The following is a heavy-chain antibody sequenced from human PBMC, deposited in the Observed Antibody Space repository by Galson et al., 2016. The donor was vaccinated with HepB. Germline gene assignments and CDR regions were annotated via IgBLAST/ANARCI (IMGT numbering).Heavy chain of an antibody. CDR3: ATGDPYRYNLTVPRI. J-gene: IGHJ4*02. Sequence: SVKVSCKVSGYTLTELSMHWVRQAPGKGLEWMGGFDPEDGETIYAQKFQGRVTMTEDTSTDTAYMELSSLRSEDTAVYYCATGDPYRYNLTVPRIWGQGTLVTVSS. V-gene: IGHV1-24*01. CDR1: GYTLTELS. D-gene: IGHD1-1*01. CDR2: FDPEDGET.